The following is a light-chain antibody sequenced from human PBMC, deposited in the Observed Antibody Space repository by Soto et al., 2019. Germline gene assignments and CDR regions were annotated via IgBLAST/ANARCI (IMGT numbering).Light chain of an antibody. CDR2: GAF. Sequence: EIVMTQSPATLSVSPGARSNLSCRASQNIRSTLAWSQKKPGKAPRLLIYGAFTRATGIPARLSGSGSGTELTITISSMQYEDFEVYYCQQFSRWTWTFGQGTKVDIK. CDR3: QQFSRWTWT. J-gene: IGKJ1*01. CDR1: QNIRST. V-gene: IGKV3-15*01.